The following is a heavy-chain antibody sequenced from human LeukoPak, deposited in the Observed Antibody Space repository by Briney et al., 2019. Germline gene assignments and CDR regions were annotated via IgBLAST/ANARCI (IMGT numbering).Heavy chain of an antibody. CDR2: ISWNSGSI. CDR1: GFTFDDYA. V-gene: IGHV3-9*01. D-gene: IGHD3-22*01. CDR3: ARTSRRYYDSSGSVGGY. J-gene: IGHJ4*02. Sequence: PGGSLRLSCAASGFTFDDYAMHWVRQAPGKGLEWVSGISWNSGSIGYADSVKGRFTISRDNAKNSLYLQMNSLRAEDTAVYYCARTSRRYYDSSGSVGGYWGQGTLVTVSS.